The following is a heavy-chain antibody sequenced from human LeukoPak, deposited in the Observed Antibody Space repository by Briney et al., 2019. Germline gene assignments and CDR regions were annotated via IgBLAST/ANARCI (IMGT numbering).Heavy chain of an antibody. CDR1: GGSFSGYY. V-gene: IGHV4-34*01. Sequence: PSETLSLTCAVYGGSFSGYYWSWIRQPPGKGLEWIGEINHSGSTNYSPSLKSRVTISVDTSKNQFSLKLSSVTAADTAVYYCARWVVPAAQFDYWGQGTLVTVSS. CDR3: ARWVVPAAQFDY. J-gene: IGHJ4*02. D-gene: IGHD2-2*01. CDR2: INHSGST.